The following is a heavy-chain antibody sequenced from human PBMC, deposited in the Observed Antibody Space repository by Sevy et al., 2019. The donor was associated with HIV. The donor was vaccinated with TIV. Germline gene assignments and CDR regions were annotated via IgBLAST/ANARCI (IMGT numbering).Heavy chain of an antibody. CDR1: GFTFSSYA. Sequence: GGSLRLSCAASGFTFSSYAMSWVRQAPGKGLEWVSAISGSGGSTYYADSVKGRFTISRDNSKNTLYLQMNSLRAEDAAAYFCANDPDPLYGSQWWGGYWGQGTLVTVSS. J-gene: IGHJ4*02. CDR3: ANDPDPLYGSQWWGGY. V-gene: IGHV3-23*01. D-gene: IGHD6-13*01. CDR2: ISGSGGST.